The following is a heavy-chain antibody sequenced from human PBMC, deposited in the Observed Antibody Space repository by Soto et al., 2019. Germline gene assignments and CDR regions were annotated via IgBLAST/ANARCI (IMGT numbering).Heavy chain of an antibody. J-gene: IGHJ4*02. CDR1: GDSISSYY. CDR2: IYHSGSA. Sequence: PSETLSLTCTVSGDSISSYYWSWIRQPPGKGLEWIGYIYHSGSAMYNPSLKSRVSMSIDTSNSQFSLKLSSVTAADTAVYFCARGGGYSFGSLFDYSGLGTLVTVSS. D-gene: IGHD5-18*01. V-gene: IGHV4-59*01. CDR3: ARGGGYSFGSLFDY.